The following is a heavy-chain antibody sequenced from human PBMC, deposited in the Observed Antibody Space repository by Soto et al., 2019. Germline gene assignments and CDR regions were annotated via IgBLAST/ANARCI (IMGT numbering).Heavy chain of an antibody. CDR2: ISFRGSSK. CDR3: ATRGPASSFDC. Sequence: GGSLRLSCAASGFTFNTSEMSWVRQAPGKGLEWVSYISFRGSSKYYADSVKGRFTISRDNARNSLYLQMNSLRVEDTGVYYCATRGPASSFDCWGQGTLVTVSS. J-gene: IGHJ4*02. V-gene: IGHV3-48*03. D-gene: IGHD3-10*01. CDR1: GFTFNTSE.